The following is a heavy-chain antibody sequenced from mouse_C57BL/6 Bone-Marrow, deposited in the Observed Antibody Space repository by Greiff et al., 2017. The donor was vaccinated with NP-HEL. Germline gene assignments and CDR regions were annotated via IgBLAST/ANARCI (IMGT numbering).Heavy chain of an antibody. D-gene: IGHD1-1*01. CDR2: IYPGDGDT. CDR3: AREGIITTVVAHYAMDY. J-gene: IGHJ4*01. V-gene: IGHV1-80*01. Sequence: VQLQQSGAELVKPGASVKISCKASGYAFSSYWMNWVKQRPGKGLEWIGQIYPGDGDTNYNGKFKGKATLTADKSSSTAYMQLSSLTSEDSAVYFCAREGIITTVVAHYAMDYWGQGTSVTVSS. CDR1: GYAFSSYW.